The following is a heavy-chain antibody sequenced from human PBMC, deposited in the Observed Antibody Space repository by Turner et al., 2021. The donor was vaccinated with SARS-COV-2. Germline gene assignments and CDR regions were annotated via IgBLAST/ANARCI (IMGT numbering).Heavy chain of an antibody. Sequence: QVQLVESGGGVVQPGRSLRLSCAASGFTFSGYAMHWVRQAPGKGLELVAVISFDGTNKFYADSVKGRFTISRDNSKNTLYLQMNSLRTEDTAVYYCATNSPTNAFDIWGQGTMVTVSS. J-gene: IGHJ3*02. CDR1: GFTFSGYA. CDR3: ATNSPTNAFDI. CDR2: ISFDGTNK. D-gene: IGHD1-1*01. V-gene: IGHV3-30*03.